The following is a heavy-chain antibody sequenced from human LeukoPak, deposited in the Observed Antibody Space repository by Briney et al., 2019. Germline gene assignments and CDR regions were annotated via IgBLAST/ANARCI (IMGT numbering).Heavy chain of an antibody. Sequence: PGGSLGLSCAASGFTFSDYYMSWIRQAPGKGLEWVSYISSSGSTIYYADSVKGRFTISRDNAKNSLYLQMNSLRAEDTAVYYCARDLDSGAAYYYYYMDVWGKGTTVTVSS. V-gene: IGHV3-11*04. J-gene: IGHJ6*03. CDR3: ARDLDSGAAYYYYYMDV. CDR1: GFTFSDYY. D-gene: IGHD3/OR15-3a*01. CDR2: ISSSGSTI.